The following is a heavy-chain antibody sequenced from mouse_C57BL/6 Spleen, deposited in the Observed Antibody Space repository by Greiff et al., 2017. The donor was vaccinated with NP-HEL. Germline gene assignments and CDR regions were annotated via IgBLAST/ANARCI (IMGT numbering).Heavy chain of an antibody. V-gene: IGHV1-82*01. CDR3: ARGGLRQDYFDY. CDR2: IYPGDGDT. CDR1: GYAFSSSW. Sequence: QVQLKESGPELVKPGASVKISCKASGYAFSSSWMNWVKQRPGKGLEWIGRIYPGDGDTNYNGKFKGKATLTADKSSSTAYMQLSSLTSEDSAVYFCARGGLRQDYFDYWGQGTTLTVSS. J-gene: IGHJ2*01. D-gene: IGHD2-4*01.